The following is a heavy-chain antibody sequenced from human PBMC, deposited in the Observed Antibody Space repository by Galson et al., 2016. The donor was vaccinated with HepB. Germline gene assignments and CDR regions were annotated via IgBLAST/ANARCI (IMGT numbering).Heavy chain of an antibody. CDR1: GFTFDDYA. V-gene: IGHV3-9*01. Sequence: SLRLSCAASGFTFDDYAMHWVRQAPGKGLEWVSGISWSSDGIGYADSVKGRFTISRDNAKNSLYLQMNSLRPEDTALYYCAKDSSDYYGSGNYYSRLDSWGQGTLVTVSS. D-gene: IGHD3-10*01. CDR2: ISWSSDGI. J-gene: IGHJ5*01. CDR3: AKDSSDYYGSGNYYSRLDS.